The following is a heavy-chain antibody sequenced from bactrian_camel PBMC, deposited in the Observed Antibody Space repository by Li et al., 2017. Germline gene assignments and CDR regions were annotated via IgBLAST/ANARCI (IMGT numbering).Heavy chain of an antibody. Sequence: VQLVESGGGSVEAGGSLRLSCAASGYIVSSSCMGWFRQPPGKEREGVGGIYSGGGSAYYGDSVNGRFTVSRDNAENTVTLQINSLKPEDTGMYYCAVFVAPGNYLRCRGLLADPARWNYWGQGTQVTVS. CDR1: GYIVSSSC. CDR2: IYSGGGSA. J-gene: IGHJ4*01. V-gene: IGHV3S40*01. D-gene: IGHD1*01. CDR3: AVFVAPGNYLRCRGLLADPARWNY.